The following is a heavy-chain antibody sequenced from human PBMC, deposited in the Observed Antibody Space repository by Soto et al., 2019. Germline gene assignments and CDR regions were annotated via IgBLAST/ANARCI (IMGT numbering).Heavy chain of an antibody. J-gene: IGHJ4*02. Sequence: PSETLSLTCTVSGGSISSSNYWWGWIRQPPGKGLEWIGSIYYSGSTYYSPSLKSRVTISVDTSKNQFSLKVRSVTAADTPVYYCVRHTSAVAVLDPPDYGGQGTLVTVSS. D-gene: IGHD6-19*01. CDR3: VRHTSAVAVLDPPDY. CDR1: GGSISSSNYW. V-gene: IGHV4-39*01. CDR2: IYYSGST.